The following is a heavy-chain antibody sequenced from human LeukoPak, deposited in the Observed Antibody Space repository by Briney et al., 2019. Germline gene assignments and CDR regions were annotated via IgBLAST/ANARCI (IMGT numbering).Heavy chain of an antibody. Sequence: SETLSLTRTASDGSISSNNYYWGWIRQPPGKGLEWIGSRFYTGRTYYNPSLQSRVIISVDTSKNQFSLRLSSVTAADTAVYHCARHLAVAGTSYNWFDPWGQGTQVTVSS. D-gene: IGHD6-19*01. CDR2: RFYTGRT. J-gene: IGHJ5*02. CDR3: ARHLAVAGTSYNWFDP. V-gene: IGHV4-39*01. CDR1: DGSISSNNYY.